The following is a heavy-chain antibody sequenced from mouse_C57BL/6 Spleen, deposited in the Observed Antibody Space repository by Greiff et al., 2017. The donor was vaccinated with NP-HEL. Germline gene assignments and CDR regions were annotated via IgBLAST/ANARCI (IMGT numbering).Heavy chain of an antibody. CDR3: ARITTGYAMDY. V-gene: IGHV3-6*01. J-gene: IGHJ4*01. CDR1: GYSITSGYY. Sequence: DVKLQESGPGLVKPSQSLSLTCSVTGYSITSGYYWNWIRQFPGNKLEWMGYISYDGSNNYNPSLKDRISITRDTSKNQFFLKLNSVTTEDTATYYCARITTGYAMDYWGQGTSVTVSS. D-gene: IGHD1-1*01. CDR2: ISYDGSN.